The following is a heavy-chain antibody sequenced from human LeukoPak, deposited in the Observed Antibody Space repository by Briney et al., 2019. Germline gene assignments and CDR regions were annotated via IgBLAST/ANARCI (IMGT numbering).Heavy chain of an antibody. J-gene: IGHJ4*02. V-gene: IGHV4-31*03. CDR1: GGSISSGGYY. CDR3: ARGRTYYYDSGHFDY. D-gene: IGHD3-22*01. CDR2: IYYSGST. Sequence: PSETLSLTCTVSGGSISSGGYYWSWIRQHPGKGLEWIGYIYYSGSTYYNPSLKSRVTISVDTSKNQFSLKLSSVTAADTAVYYCARGRTYYYDSGHFDYWVQGTLVTVSS.